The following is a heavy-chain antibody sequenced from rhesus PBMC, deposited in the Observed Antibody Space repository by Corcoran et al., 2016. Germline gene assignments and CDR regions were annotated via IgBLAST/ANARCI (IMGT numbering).Heavy chain of an antibody. V-gene: IGHV4-76*01. Sequence: QVQLQESGPGVVKPSETLSLTCAVSGGSISRGYDWSWIRQPPGTGLEWLGYIYGSSGSTNYNPSLTNRVTISKDASKIQFSRKLSSVTAADTAGYYCARDIAAAGTGFDYWGQGVLVTVSS. D-gene: IGHD6-25*01. CDR3: ARDIAAAGTGFDY. J-gene: IGHJ4*01. CDR1: GGSISRGYD. CDR2: IYGSSGST.